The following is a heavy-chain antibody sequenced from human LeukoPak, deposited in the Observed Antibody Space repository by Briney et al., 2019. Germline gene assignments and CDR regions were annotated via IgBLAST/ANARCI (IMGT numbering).Heavy chain of an antibody. Sequence: SETLSLTCTVSGGSISSSSYYWGWIRQPPGKGLEWIGSIYYSGSTYYNPSLKSRVTISVDTYKNQFSLKLSSVSAAKTAVYYCARLVAAVLSYYYYMDVWGKAPTVTVSS. D-gene: IGHD6-13*01. V-gene: IGHV4-39*01. J-gene: IGHJ6*03. CDR1: GGSISSSSYY. CDR2: IYYSGST. CDR3: ARLVAAVLSYYYYMDV.